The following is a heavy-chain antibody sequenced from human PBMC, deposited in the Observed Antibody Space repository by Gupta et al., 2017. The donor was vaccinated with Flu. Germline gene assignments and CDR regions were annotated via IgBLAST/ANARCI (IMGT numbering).Heavy chain of an antibody. CDR1: GYSISSGYY. CDR3: ARGKAFSSSWYYWFDP. CDR2: IYHSGST. D-gene: IGHD6-13*01. J-gene: IGHJ5*02. Sequence: QVQLQESGPGLVKPSETLSLTCAVSGYSISSGYYWGWIRQPPGKGLEWIGSIYHSGSTYYNPSLKSRVTISVDTSKNQFSLKLSSVTAADTAVYYCARGKAFSSSWYYWFDPWGQGTLVTVSS. V-gene: IGHV4-38-2*01.